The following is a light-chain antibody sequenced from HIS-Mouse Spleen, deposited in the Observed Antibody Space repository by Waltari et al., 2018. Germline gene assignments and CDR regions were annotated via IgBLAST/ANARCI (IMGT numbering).Light chain of an antibody. V-gene: IGLV2-14*03. CDR3: SSYTSSSFNVV. CDR1: RSDVGGCNS. Sequence: QSALTQPASVSGSPGQSLTISCTGTRSDVGGCNSVSWYQQHPRKAPKLMIYDVSNRPSGVSNRFSGSKSGNTASLTISGLQAEDEADYYCSSYTSSSFNVVFGGGTKLTVL. CDR2: DVS. J-gene: IGLJ2*01.